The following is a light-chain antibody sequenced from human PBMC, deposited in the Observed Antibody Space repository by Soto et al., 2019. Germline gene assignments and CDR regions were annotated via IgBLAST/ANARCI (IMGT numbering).Light chain of an antibody. V-gene: IGKV3-15*01. Sequence: EVVVTQSPATLSVSPGERATLSCRASRRISRNLAWYQQKPGQAPRLLIYGASTRATGIPARFSGSGSETEFTLTISNLQSEDFAVYYCHQYDDGPYTFGQGTKVEI. CDR2: GAS. CDR1: RRISRN. J-gene: IGKJ2*01. CDR3: HQYDDGPYT.